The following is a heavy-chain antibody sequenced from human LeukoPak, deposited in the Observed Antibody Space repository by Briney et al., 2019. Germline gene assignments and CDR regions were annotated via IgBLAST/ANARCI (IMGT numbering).Heavy chain of an antibody. CDR1: GDSISGYY. V-gene: IGHV4-59*12. J-gene: IGHJ5*02. CDR3: ARDSTIAVAGNNWFDP. Sequence: SETLSLTCSVSGDSISGYYWSWIRQPPGKGLEWIGYIYYSGSTNYTPSLKSRVTMSVDTSKNHFTLKLSSVTAADTAAYYCARDSTIAVAGNNWFDPWGQGTLVTVSS. D-gene: IGHD6-19*01. CDR2: IYYSGST.